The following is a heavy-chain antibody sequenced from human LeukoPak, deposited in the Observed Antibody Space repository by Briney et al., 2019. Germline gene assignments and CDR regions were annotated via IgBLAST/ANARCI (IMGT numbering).Heavy chain of an antibody. J-gene: IGHJ6*02. CDR2: IWYDGSNK. CDR1: GFTFSSYG. V-gene: IGHV3-33*01. D-gene: IGHD2-2*02. CDR3: ARVPRAIPFYYGMDV. Sequence: GRSLRLSCAASGFTFSSYGMHWVRQAPGKGLEWVTVIWYDGSNKYYADSVKGRFTISRDNSKNTLYLQMNSLRAEDTAVYYCARVPRAIPFYYGMDVWGQGTTVTVSS.